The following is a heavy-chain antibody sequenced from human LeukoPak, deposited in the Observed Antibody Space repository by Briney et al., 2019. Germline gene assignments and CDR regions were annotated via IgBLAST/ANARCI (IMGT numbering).Heavy chain of an antibody. CDR1: GYNFTIYW. J-gene: IGHJ5*02. CDR3: AIFDFLFGEIDNWFDP. V-gene: IGHV5-51*01. D-gene: IGHD3-16*01. CDR2: IYPGDSDT. Sequence: GESLKISCKGSGYNFTIYWIGWVRQMPGKGPEWMGVIYPGDSDTRYSPSFQGQVTISADKSISTAYLQWSSLKASDTAMYYCAIFDFLFGEIDNWFDPWGQGTLVTVSS.